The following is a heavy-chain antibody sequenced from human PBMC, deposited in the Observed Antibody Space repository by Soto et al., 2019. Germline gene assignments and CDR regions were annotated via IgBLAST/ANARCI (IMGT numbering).Heavy chain of an antibody. CDR1: GGSISSYY. CDR2: IYTSGST. D-gene: IGHD1-26*01. Sequence: SETLSLTCTVSGGSISSYYWSWIRQPAGKGLEWIGRIYTSGSTNYNPSLKSRVTMSVDTSKNQFSLKLSSVTAADTAVYYCARFLVGATPANPSYYYYYYGMDVWGQGTTVTVSS. CDR3: ARFLVGATPANPSYYYYYYGMDV. V-gene: IGHV4-4*07. J-gene: IGHJ6*02.